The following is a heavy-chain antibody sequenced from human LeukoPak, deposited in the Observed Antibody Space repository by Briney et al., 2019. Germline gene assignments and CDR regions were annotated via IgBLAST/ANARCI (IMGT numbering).Heavy chain of an antibody. D-gene: IGHD3-9*01. CDR1: GFTFSSYA. J-gene: IGHJ4*02. CDR2: ISGSGGST. CDR3: AKSHRVLRYFDWLPDY. Sequence: GGSLRLSCAASGFTFSSYAMSWVRQAPGKGLEWVSAISGSGGSTYYADSVKGRFTIPRDNSKNTLYLQMNSLRAEDTAVYYCAKSHRVLRYFDWLPDYWGQGTLVTVSS. V-gene: IGHV3-23*01.